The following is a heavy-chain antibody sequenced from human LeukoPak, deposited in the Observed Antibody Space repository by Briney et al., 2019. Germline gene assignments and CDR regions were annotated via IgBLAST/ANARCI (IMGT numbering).Heavy chain of an antibody. J-gene: IGHJ5*02. CDR3: ATDGAGFDT. Sequence: GGSLRLSCAASGFTFNDYYMSWIRQAPGKGLEWLSYINIGGTNTHFADSVKGRFTISGDNAKKSLYLEMNNLRAEDTAVYYCATDGAGFDTWGQGVLVTVSS. CDR1: GFTFNDYY. CDR2: INIGGTNT. V-gene: IGHV3-11*01.